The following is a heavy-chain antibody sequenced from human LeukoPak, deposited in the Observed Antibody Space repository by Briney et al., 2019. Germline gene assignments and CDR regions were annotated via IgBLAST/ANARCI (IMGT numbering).Heavy chain of an antibody. V-gene: IGHV1-2*02. J-gene: IGHJ5*02. CDR2: INPNSGGT. CDR1: GYTFTGYY. Sequence: GASVKVSCKASGYTFTGYYMHWVRQAPGQGLEWMGWINPNSGGTNYAQKFQGRVTMTRDTSISTAYMELSRLRSDDTAVYYCARDVNWTKTRGYNWFDPWGQGTLVTVSS. CDR3: ARDVNWTKTRGYNWFDP. D-gene: IGHD1/OR15-1a*01.